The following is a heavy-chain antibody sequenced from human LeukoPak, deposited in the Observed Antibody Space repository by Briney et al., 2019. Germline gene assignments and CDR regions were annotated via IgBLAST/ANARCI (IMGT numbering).Heavy chain of an antibody. D-gene: IGHD6-19*01. J-gene: IGHJ5*02. CDR3: ARDPEAGGGWYGGWLDP. CDR2: INPNSGGT. CDR1: GYSFTGYY. Sequence: WASVKVSCKASGYSFTGYYMHWVRQAPGQGLEWMGWINPNSGGTNYTQKFQGRVTVTRDTSISTAYMDLSRLRSDDTAVYYCARDPEAGGGWYGGWLDPWGQGTLVTVSS. V-gene: IGHV1-2*02.